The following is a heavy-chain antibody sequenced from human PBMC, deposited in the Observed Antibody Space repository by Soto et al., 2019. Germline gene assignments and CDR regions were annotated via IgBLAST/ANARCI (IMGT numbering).Heavy chain of an antibody. CDR1: GYSFTSYW. Sequence: PGESLKISCKGSGYSFTSYWIGLVRQMPGKGLEWMGIIYPGDSDTRYSPSFQGQVTISADKSISTAYLQWSSLKASDTAMYYCARDYPMVRGFLPYGMDVWGQGTTVTVSS. CDR2: IYPGDSDT. D-gene: IGHD3-10*01. J-gene: IGHJ6*02. CDR3: ARDYPMVRGFLPYGMDV. V-gene: IGHV5-51*01.